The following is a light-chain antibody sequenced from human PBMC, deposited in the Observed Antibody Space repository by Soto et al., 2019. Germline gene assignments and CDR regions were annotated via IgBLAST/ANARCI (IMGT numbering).Light chain of an antibody. CDR2: GAS. Sequence: EIVLTQSPGTLSLSPGERATLSCRASQSVSSSYLAWYQQKPGQAPRLLIYGASSRATGIPDRFSGRGSGTAFTLTSSRLEPVASAVYYCQQDGRVVTFGGGTKVEIK. V-gene: IGKV3-20*01. CDR3: QQDGRVVT. CDR1: QSVSSSY. J-gene: IGKJ4*01.